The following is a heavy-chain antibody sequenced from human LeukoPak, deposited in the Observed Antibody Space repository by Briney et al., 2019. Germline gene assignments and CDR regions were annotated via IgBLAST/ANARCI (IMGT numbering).Heavy chain of an antibody. D-gene: IGHD3/OR15-3a*01. Sequence: GGSLRLSCAASGFTFSIQNMNWVRQAPGKGLEWISFIGSGSTNLFYADSVRGRFAISRDNAKNSLYLQMYSLRVGDTAVYYCVRGGQLDIWGQGTTVTVSS. CDR1: GFTFSIQN. CDR2: IGSGSTNL. J-gene: IGHJ3*02. V-gene: IGHV3-48*01. CDR3: VRGGQLDI.